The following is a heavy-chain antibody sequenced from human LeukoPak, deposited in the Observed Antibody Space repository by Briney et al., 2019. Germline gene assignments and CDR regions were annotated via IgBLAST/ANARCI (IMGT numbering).Heavy chain of an antibody. J-gene: IGHJ4*02. Sequence: GLLSCCAAGSGCTVSSDYMGWVRKVPGKGLEWVSVIYSGGSTYYADSVKGRFTISRDNSKNTLYLQMNRLRGEDTAVYYCARVPYSSGWYFDYWGQGTLVTVSS. CDR1: GCTVSSDY. CDR3: ARVPYSSGWYFDY. CDR2: IYSGGST. V-gene: IGHV3-53*01. D-gene: IGHD6-19*01.